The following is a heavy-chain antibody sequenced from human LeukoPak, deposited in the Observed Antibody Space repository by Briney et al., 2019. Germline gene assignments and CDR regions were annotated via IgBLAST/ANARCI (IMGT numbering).Heavy chain of an antibody. CDR3: ARDYGDYIWFDP. CDR1: GFTFSTYA. Sequence: GGSLRLSCAASGFTFSTYAMHWVRQAPGKGLEWVAVTSCDGSNSYYADSVKGRFTISRDNSENTLYLQMDSLRTEDTAVYYCARDYGDYIWFDPWGQVTLVTVSS. V-gene: IGHV3-30*03. J-gene: IGHJ5*02. CDR2: TSCDGSNS. D-gene: IGHD4-17*01.